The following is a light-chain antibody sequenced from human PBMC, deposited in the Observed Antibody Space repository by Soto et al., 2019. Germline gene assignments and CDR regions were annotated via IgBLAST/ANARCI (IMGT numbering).Light chain of an antibody. V-gene: IGLV2-23*01. CDR2: EGS. CDR1: SSDVGSDNL. J-gene: IGLJ2*01. Sequence: QSALTQPASVSGSPGQSITISCTGTSSDVGSDNLVSWYQQPPGKAPKLMIYEGSKRPSGVSNRFSGSKSGNTASLTISGLQAEEEANYYCCSYAGSSTAIFGGGTKVTVL. CDR3: CSYAGSSTAI.